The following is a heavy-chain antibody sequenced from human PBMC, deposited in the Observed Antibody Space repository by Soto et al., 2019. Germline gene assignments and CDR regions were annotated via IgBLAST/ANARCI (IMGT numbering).Heavy chain of an antibody. V-gene: IGHV4-39*01. CDR2: IYYSGSS. Sequence: SETLSLTCTVSGGSISSSSYYWGWIRQPPGKGREWSGSIYYSGSSYYNPSLKSRVPISVDTSKHPFPLKLSSVTAADPAVYYCARRDYGDPAYGMDVWGQGTTVTVSS. CDR1: GGSISSSSYY. D-gene: IGHD4-17*01. CDR3: ARRDYGDPAYGMDV. J-gene: IGHJ6*02.